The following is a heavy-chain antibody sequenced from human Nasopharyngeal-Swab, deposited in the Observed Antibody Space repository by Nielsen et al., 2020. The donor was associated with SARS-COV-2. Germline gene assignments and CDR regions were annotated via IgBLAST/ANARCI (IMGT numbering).Heavy chain of an antibody. CDR2: INHSGSK. J-gene: IGHJ4*02. Sequence: WIRQPPGKGLGWIGEINHSGSKNYNPSLKTRITISVDTTKNQFSLKLSYVTAADTAVYYCARIEDCSSTSCYDYFDYWGQGTLVTVSS. D-gene: IGHD2-2*01. V-gene: IGHV4-34*01. CDR3: ARIEDCSSTSCYDYFDY.